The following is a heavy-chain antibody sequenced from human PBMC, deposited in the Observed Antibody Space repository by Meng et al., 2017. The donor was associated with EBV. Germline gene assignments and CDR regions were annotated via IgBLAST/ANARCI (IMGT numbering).Heavy chain of an antibody. V-gene: IGHV2-5*02. J-gene: IGHJ4*02. D-gene: IGHD6-6*01. CDR2: IYWDDDK. Sequence: QLTLEESGPTLVKPTQTPTLTCTFSGFSLSTRGVGVGWIRQPPGKALEWLALIYWDDDKRYSPSLKSRLTITKDTSKNQVVLTMTNMDPVDAATYYCAHIIAARPFDYWGQGTLVTVSS. CDR3: AHIIAARPFDY. CDR1: GFSLSTRGVG.